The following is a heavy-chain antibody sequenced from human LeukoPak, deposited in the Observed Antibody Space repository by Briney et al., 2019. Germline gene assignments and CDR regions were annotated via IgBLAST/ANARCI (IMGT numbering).Heavy chain of an antibody. D-gene: IGHD3-22*01. CDR1: GYTFTSYY. CDR3: ARDYYYGSSGSRFDP. Sequence: ASVKVSCKASGYTFTSYYIHWVRQAPGRGLEWMGIINPSGGSTSYAQKFQGRVTMTRDTSTSTVYMYLSSLRSEDTAVYYCARDYYYGSSGSRFDPWGQGTLVTVSS. CDR2: INPSGGST. V-gene: IGHV1-46*01. J-gene: IGHJ5*02.